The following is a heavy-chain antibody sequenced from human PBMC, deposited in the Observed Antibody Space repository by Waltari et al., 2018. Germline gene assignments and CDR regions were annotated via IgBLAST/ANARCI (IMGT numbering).Heavy chain of an antibody. CDR1: GFTLNGHR. Sequence: EVQLVESGGGLVQPGGSRSGRCGAAGFTLNGHRMTGVRQAPGKGLEWVANINEDGSEKRYMDSVKGRFTVSRDNARNSLYLQMNSLRAEDTAVYYCARCHWTWLDPWGQGTLVTVSS. D-gene: IGHD3-3*01. CDR3: ARCHWTWLDP. J-gene: IGHJ5*02. V-gene: IGHV3-7*01. CDR2: INEDGSEK.